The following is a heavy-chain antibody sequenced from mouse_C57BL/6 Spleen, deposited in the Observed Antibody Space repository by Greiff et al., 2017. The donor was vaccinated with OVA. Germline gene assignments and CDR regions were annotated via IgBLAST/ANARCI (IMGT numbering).Heavy chain of an antibody. V-gene: IGHV1-50*01. CDR3: AKCCGGREYAMDY. Sequence: QVQLQQPGAELVKPGASVKLSCKASGYTFTSYWMQWVKQRPGQGLEWIGGIDPSGSYTNYNQKFKGKATLTVDTSSSTAYMQLSSLTSEDSAVDYCAKCCGGREYAMDYWGQGTSVTVSS. J-gene: IGHJ4*01. CDR2: IDPSGSYT. CDR1: GYTFTSYW.